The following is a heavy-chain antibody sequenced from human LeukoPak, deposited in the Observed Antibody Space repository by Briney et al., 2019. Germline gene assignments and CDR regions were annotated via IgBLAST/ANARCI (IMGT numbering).Heavy chain of an antibody. V-gene: IGHV3-30*18. CDR1: GFTFSSYG. J-gene: IGHJ4*02. D-gene: IGHD1-26*01. CDR3: AKVRNSGRYWFDY. CDR2: ISYDGSNK. Sequence: QPGGSLRLSCAASGFTFSSYGMHWVRQAPGKGLEWVAVISYDGSNKYYADSVKGRFTISRDNSKNTLYLQMNSLRAEDTAVYYCAKVRNSGRYWFDYWGQGTLVTVSS.